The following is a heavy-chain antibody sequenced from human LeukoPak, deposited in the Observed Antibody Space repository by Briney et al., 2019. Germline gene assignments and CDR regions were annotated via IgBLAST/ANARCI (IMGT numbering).Heavy chain of an antibody. CDR1: GYTFTSYG. Sequence: PLASVKVSCKASGYTFTSYGISWVRQAPGQGLEWMGWISAYNGNTNYAQKLQGRVTMTTDTSTSTAYMELRSLRSDDTAVYYCARGVTQTTYYYYYYMDVWGKGTTVTVSS. CDR3: ARGVTQTTYYYYYYMDV. V-gene: IGHV1-18*01. J-gene: IGHJ6*03. D-gene: IGHD1/OR15-1a*01. CDR2: ISAYNGNT.